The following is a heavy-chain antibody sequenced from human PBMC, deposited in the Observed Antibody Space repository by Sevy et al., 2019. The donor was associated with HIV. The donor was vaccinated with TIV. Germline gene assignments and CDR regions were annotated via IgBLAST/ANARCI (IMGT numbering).Heavy chain of an antibody. CDR1: GFTFSSYA. D-gene: IGHD3-22*01. Sequence: GGSLRLSCAASGFTFSSYAMSWVRQAPGKGLEWVSAISGSGGSTYYADSVKGRFTIPRDNSKNTLYLQMNSLRAEDTAVYYCAKVQATYYYDSSGYYPFDYWGQGTLVTVSS. J-gene: IGHJ4*02. CDR2: ISGSGGST. V-gene: IGHV3-23*01. CDR3: AKVQATYYYDSSGYYPFDY.